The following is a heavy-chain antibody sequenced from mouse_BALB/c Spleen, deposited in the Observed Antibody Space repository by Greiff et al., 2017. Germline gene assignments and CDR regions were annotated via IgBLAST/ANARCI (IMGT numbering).Heavy chain of an antibody. V-gene: IGHV3-6*02. D-gene: IGHD2-3*01. CDR3: ARIYDGYPFAY. J-gene: IGHJ3*01. Sequence: EVKLVESGPGLVKPSQSLSLTCSVTGYSITSGYYWNWIRQFPGNKLEWMGYISYDGSNNYNPSLKNRISITRDTSKNQFFLKLNSVTTEDTATYYCARIYDGYPFAYWGQGTLVTVSA. CDR2: ISYDGSN. CDR1: GYSITSGYY.